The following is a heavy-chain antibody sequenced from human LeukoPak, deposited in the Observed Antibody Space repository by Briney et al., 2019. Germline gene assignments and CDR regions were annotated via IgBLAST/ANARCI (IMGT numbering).Heavy chain of an antibody. V-gene: IGHV1-18*01. CDR1: GYTFTSYG. Sequence: ASVKVSCKASGYTFTSYGISWLRQAPGQGLEWMGWINPYNGNRKYAQKFQGRVTMTTDTSTSTAYMELRGLRFDDTAVYYCAREIYGRFDYWGQGTLVT. CDR2: INPYNGNR. CDR3: AREIYGRFDY. D-gene: IGHD4-17*01. J-gene: IGHJ4*02.